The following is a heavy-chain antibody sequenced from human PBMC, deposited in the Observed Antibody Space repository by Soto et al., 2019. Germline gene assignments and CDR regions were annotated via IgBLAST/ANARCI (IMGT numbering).Heavy chain of an antibody. V-gene: IGHV3-30-3*01. CDR3: AIEPGVTTGDW. J-gene: IGHJ4*02. D-gene: IGHD4-17*01. CDR2: ISYDGSNK. CDR1: GFTFSSYA. Sequence: PVGSLRLSCAASGFTFSSYAMHWVRQAPGKGLEWVAVISYDGSNKYYADSVKGRFTISRDNSKNTLYLQMNSLRAEDTAVYYCAIEPGVTTGDWWGQGTLVTVSS.